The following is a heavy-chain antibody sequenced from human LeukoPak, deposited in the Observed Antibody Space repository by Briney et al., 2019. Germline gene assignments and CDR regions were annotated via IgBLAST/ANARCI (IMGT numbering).Heavy chain of an antibody. Sequence: GGSLRLSCAASGFTFSSYAMSWVRQAPGKGLEWVSAISGSGGSIYYADSVKGRFTISRDNSKNTLYLQMNSLRAEDTAVYYCANLPPNCSGGSCYSGLPDYWGQGTLVTVSS. V-gene: IGHV3-23*01. CDR1: GFTFSSYA. CDR2: ISGSGGSI. J-gene: IGHJ4*02. CDR3: ANLPPNCSGGSCYSGLPDY. D-gene: IGHD2-15*01.